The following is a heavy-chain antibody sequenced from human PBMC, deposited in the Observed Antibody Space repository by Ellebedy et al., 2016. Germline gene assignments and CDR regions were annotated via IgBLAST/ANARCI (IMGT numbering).Heavy chain of an antibody. CDR1: GLTFSNYL. D-gene: IGHD5/OR15-5a*01. V-gene: IGHV3-7*01. CDR2: IKQDGSEK. J-gene: IGHJ6*02. Sequence: GGSLRLSCAASGLTFSNYLMSWVRQAPGKGLEWVANIKQDGSEKYYVDSVKGRFTISRDNAKNSLYLQMNSLRAEDTAVYFCARDVFEKRGWSYYHFGMDVWGQGTTVTVSS. CDR3: ARDVFEKRGWSYYHFGMDV.